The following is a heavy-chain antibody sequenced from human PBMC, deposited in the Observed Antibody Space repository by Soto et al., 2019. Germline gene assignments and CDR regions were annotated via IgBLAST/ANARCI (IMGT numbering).Heavy chain of an antibody. V-gene: IGHV3-23*01. CDR3: AKDRGTKWYESADT. CDR1: GFAFSSFA. J-gene: IGHJ5*02. CDR2: IRGSGGPT. Sequence: GGSLRLSCAASGFAFSSFAMNWVRQAPGKGLEWVSVIRGSGGPTYYADSVKGRFTISRDNSKNTLYLQMNSLRAEDTAVYYCAKDRGTKWYESADTWGQGTLVTVSS. D-gene: IGHD2-8*01.